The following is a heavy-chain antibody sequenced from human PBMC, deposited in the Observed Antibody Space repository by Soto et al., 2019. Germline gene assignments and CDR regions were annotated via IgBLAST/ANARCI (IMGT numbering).Heavy chain of an antibody. Sequence: QVQLVESGGGVVQPGRSLRLSCAASGFTFSSYAMHWVRQAPGKGLEWVAVISYDGSNKYYADSVKGRFTISRDNSKNTLYLQMNSLRAEDTAVYYCARDLDYYGSGSYYSWGQGTLDTVSS. J-gene: IGHJ4*02. CDR2: ISYDGSNK. V-gene: IGHV3-30-3*01. D-gene: IGHD3-10*01. CDR3: ARDLDYYGSGSYYS. CDR1: GFTFSSYA.